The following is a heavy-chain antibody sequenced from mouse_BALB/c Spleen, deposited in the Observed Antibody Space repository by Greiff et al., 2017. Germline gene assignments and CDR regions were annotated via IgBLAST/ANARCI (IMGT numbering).Heavy chain of an antibody. CDR3: ARTDYGSSYAMDY. D-gene: IGHD1-1*01. V-gene: IGHV1-7*01. J-gene: IGHJ4*01. CDR2: INPSTGYT. CDR1: GYTFTSYW. Sequence: QVQLQQSGAELAKPGASVKMSCKASGYTFTSYWMHWVKQRPGQGLEWIGYINPSTGYTEYNQKFKDKATLTADKSSSTAYMQLSSLTSEDSAVYYCARTDYGSSYAMDYWGQGTSVTVSS.